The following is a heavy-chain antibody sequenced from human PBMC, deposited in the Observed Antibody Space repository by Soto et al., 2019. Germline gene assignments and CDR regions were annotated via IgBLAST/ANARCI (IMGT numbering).Heavy chain of an antibody. Sequence: QVQLVQSGAEVKKPGASVKVSCEASGYTFSSYGISWVRQAPGQGFEWMGWISGYNSITRYAQKFQGRVTMTTDTSTSTAYMELRYLRSDDTAVYYCARAFGSTDYWGQGTRVTVSS. CDR3: ARAFGSTDY. V-gene: IGHV1-18*01. CDR1: GYTFSSYG. J-gene: IGHJ4*02. CDR2: ISGYNSIT. D-gene: IGHD6-13*01.